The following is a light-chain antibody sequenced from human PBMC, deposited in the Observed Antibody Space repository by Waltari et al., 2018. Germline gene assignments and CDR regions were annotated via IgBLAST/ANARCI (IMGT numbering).Light chain of an antibody. V-gene: IGKV3-20*01. Sequence: SCRASQSVSRALAWYQQKPGQAPRLLIYEASRRATGIPYRFSGSGSGTDFSLTISRLEPEDFAVYYCQKYESLPATFGQGTKVEIK. CDR2: EAS. CDR1: QSVSRA. J-gene: IGKJ1*01. CDR3: QKYESLPAT.